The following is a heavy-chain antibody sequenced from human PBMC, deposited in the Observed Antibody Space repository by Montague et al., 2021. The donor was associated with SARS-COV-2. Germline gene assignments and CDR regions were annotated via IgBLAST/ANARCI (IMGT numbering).Heavy chain of an antibody. Sequence: CAISGDSVSSNSAAWNWIRQSPSRGLEWLGRTYYRSKWYYENAVSLKSRITINPDTSKNQFSLQVKSMTPEDTAVYYCALAVAGRGGYDYWGQGTLVTVSS. CDR1: GDSVSSNSAA. J-gene: IGHJ4*02. CDR2: TYYRSKWYY. D-gene: IGHD6-19*01. CDR3: ALAVAGRGGYDY. V-gene: IGHV6-1*01.